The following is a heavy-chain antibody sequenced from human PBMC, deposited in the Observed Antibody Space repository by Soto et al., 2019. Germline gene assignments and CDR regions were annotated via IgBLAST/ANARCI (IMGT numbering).Heavy chain of an antibody. Sequence: PSETLSLTCTVSGGSFSGYYWSWIRQPPGKGLEWIGEINHSGSTNYNPSLKSRVTISVDTSKNQFSLKLSSVTAADTAVYYCARKIDNWFDPWGQGTLVTVSS. CDR1: GGSFSGYY. D-gene: IGHD3-22*01. J-gene: IGHJ5*02. V-gene: IGHV4-34*01. CDR3: ARKIDNWFDP. CDR2: INHSGST.